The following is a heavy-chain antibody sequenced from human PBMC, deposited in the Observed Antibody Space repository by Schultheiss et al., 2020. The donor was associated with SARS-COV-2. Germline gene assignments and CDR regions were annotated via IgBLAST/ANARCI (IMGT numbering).Heavy chain of an antibody. J-gene: IGHJ4*02. CDR1: GFTFSSYG. CDR3: ARDRVTIFGVADMLDY. D-gene: IGHD3-3*01. Sequence: GGSLRLSCAASGFTFSSYGMHWVRQAPGKGLEWVAVIWYDGSNKYYADSVKGRFTISRDNSKNTLYLQMNSLRAEDTAVYYCARDRVTIFGVADMLDYWGQGTLVTVSS. CDR2: IWYDGSNK. V-gene: IGHV3-33*01.